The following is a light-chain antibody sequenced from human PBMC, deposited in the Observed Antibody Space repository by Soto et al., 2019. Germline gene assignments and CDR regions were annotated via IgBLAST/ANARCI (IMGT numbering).Light chain of an antibody. CDR2: DAS. CDR1: QSVNSNY. CDR3: QHYGPV. Sequence: EVVLTQSPGTLSLSPGEGATLSCRASQSVNSNYLAWYQQKPGQAPRLLIYDASTRATGIPDRFTGSGSGTDFTLTITRLEPEDFAVYFCQHYGPVFGGGTKVEI. J-gene: IGKJ4*01. V-gene: IGKV3-20*01.